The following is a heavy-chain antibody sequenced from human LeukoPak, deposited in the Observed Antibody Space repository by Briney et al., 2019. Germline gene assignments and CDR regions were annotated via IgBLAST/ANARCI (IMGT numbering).Heavy chain of an antibody. Sequence: GASVKVSCKASGYTFTGYYMHWVRQAPGQGLEWMGWVNPNSGGTNYAQKFQGRVTMTRDTSISTAYMELSRLRSDDTAVYYCARTVATIRWFDPWGQGTLVTVSS. D-gene: IGHD5-12*01. CDR3: ARTVATIRWFDP. V-gene: IGHV1-2*02. J-gene: IGHJ5*02. CDR2: VNPNSGGT. CDR1: GYTFTGYY.